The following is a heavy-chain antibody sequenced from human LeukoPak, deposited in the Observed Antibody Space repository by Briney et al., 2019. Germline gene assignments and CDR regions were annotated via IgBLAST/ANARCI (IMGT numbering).Heavy chain of an antibody. CDR2: IGGSGGST. CDR1: GFTFSSYA. V-gene: IGHV3-23*01. J-gene: IGHJ4*02. CDR3: TKDLGLRGRDYFDY. Sequence: GGSLRLSCAASGFTFSSYAMSWVRQAPGKGLEWVSIIGGSGGSTSYADSVKGRFTISRDNSKNTLYLQMNSLRAEDTALYYCTKDLGLRGRDYFDYWGQGTLVTVSS. D-gene: IGHD5-12*01.